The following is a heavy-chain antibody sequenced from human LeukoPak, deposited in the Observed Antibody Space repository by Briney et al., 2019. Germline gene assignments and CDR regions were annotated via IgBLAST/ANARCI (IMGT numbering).Heavy chain of an antibody. CDR1: GYTFTNYN. CDR3: ARVAAYYYNSGGYYSSRFYFDH. D-gene: IGHD3-22*01. Sequence: ASVKVSCKASGYTFTNYNINWVRQAPGPGLEWMGWISTYNGNTSYAKKVHGRVTMTTDTSTSTAYMELRSLRSDDTAVYYCARVAAYYYNSGGYYSSRFYFDHWGQGTLVTVSS. CDR2: ISTYNGNT. J-gene: IGHJ4*02. V-gene: IGHV1-18*01.